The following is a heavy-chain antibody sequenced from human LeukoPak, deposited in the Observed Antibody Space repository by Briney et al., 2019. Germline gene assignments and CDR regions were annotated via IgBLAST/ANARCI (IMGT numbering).Heavy chain of an antibody. CDR3: AKDRVYSGSYYNYFDY. J-gene: IGHJ4*02. Sequence: GASVKVSCKASGYTFTGYYMHWVRQAPGQGLEWMGWINPNSGGTNYAQKFQGRVTMTRDTSISTAYMELSRLRSDDTAVYYCAKDRVYSGSYYNYFDYWGQGTLVTVSS. CDR2: INPNSGGT. CDR1: GYTFTGYY. V-gene: IGHV1-2*02. D-gene: IGHD1-26*01.